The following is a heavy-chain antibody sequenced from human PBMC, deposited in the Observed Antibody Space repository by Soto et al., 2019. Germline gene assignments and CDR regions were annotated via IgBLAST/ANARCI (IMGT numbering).Heavy chain of an antibody. V-gene: IGHV1-18*01. CDR2: ISAYNGNT. CDR3: AGTYYYGSGSYGRWFDP. Sequence: QVQLVQSGAEVKKPGASVKVSCKASGYTFTSYGISWVRQAPGQGLEWMGWISAYNGNTNYAQKLQGRVTITTETSTSTDYMELRSLRSDDTAVYYCAGTYYYGSGSYGRWFDPWGQGTLVTVSS. D-gene: IGHD3-10*01. J-gene: IGHJ5*02. CDR1: GYTFTSYG.